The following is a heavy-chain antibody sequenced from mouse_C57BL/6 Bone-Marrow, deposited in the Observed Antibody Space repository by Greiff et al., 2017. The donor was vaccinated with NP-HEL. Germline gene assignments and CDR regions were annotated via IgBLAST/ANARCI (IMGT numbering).Heavy chain of an antibody. J-gene: IGHJ2*01. CDR3: ANLYYGSSLQGFDY. CDR1: GYTFTDYY. D-gene: IGHD1-1*01. CDR2: INPYNGGT. Sequence: VQLQQSGPVLVKPGASVKMSCKASGYTFTDYYMNWVKQSHGKSLEWIGVINPYNGGTSYNQKFKGKATLTVDKSSSTAYMELNSLTSEDSAVYYCANLYYGSSLQGFDYWGQGTTLTVSS. V-gene: IGHV1-19*01.